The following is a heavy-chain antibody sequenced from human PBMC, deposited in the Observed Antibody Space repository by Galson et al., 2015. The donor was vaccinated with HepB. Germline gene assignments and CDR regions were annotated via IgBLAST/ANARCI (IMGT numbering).Heavy chain of an antibody. V-gene: IGHV1-24*01. CDR1: GYTLTELS. J-gene: IGHJ4*02. CDR2: FDPEDGET. CDR3: ATSFEIVVVPAATGRPLDY. Sequence: SVKVSCKVSGYTLTELSMHWVRQAPGKGLEWMGGFDPEDGETIYAQKFQGRVTMTEGTSTDTAYMELSSLRSEDTAVYYCATSFEIVVVPAATGRPLDYWGQGTLVTVSS. D-gene: IGHD2-2*01.